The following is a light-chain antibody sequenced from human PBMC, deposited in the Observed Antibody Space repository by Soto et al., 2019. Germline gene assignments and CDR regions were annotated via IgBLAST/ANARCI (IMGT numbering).Light chain of an antibody. Sequence: VLIQSPATLSLSPGERATLSCRASQNVSRYLAWFQQKPGQPPRLLIYDASNRATGIPARFSGSGSGTDYTLTISSLEPEDFAVYYCQQRSTWPLLTFGGGTKVEI. CDR1: QNVSRY. J-gene: IGKJ4*01. V-gene: IGKV3-11*01. CDR2: DAS. CDR3: QQRSTWPLLT.